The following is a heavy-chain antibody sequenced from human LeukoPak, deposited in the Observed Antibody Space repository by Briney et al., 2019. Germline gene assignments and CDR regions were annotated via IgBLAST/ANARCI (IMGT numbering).Heavy chain of an antibody. D-gene: IGHD5-24*01. CDR1: GFTFSSYS. J-gene: IGHJ5*01. CDR3: AKGESITSAWFDS. CDR2: ISSSSSYI. V-gene: IGHV3-21*01. Sequence: GGSLRFSCAASGFTFSSYSMNWVRQAPGKGLEWVSSISSSSSYIYYADSVKGRFTISRDNAKNSLYLQMNSLRAEDTAVYYCAKGESITSAWFDSWGQGTLVTVSS.